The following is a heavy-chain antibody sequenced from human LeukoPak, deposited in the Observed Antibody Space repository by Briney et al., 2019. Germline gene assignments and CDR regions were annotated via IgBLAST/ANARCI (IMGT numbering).Heavy chain of an antibody. V-gene: IGHV3-23*01. CDR1: GFTFSGYA. J-gene: IGHJ5*02. CDR3: AKGEGSGWGFDP. Sequence: PGGSLRLSCAASGFTFSGYAMSWVRQAPGKGLEWVSAISGSGGSTYYADSVKGRFTISRDNSKNTLYLQMNSLRAEDTAVYYCAKGEGSGWGFDPWGQGTLVTVSS. D-gene: IGHD6-19*01. CDR2: ISGSGGST.